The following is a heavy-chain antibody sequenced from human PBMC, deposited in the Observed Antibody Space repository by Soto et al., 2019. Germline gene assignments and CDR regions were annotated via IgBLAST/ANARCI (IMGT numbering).Heavy chain of an antibody. Sequence: ASVKVSCNASGYTFTNYAIQLVRQAPGQRPEWMGWINAGNGNTKYSQKLQGRLTIARDTSASTAYMELSSLRSEDTAIYYCARDLYGSGRFDYWGQGTPVTVSS. D-gene: IGHD3-10*01. CDR3: ARDLYGSGRFDY. CDR1: GYTFTNYA. V-gene: IGHV1-3*01. CDR2: INAGNGNT. J-gene: IGHJ4*02.